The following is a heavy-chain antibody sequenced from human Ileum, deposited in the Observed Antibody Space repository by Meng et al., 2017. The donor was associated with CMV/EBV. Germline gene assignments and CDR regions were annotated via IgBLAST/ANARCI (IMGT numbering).Heavy chain of an antibody. CDR2: IYHSGIT. CDR3: ARGRIYYDY. Sequence: QLQLQESGPGLAKPSETLSLTCSLSGGVISSYYWTWLRQPPGKGLEWIGYIYHSGITNYNPSLRSRFTISVDTSKNQFSLKLNSVTAADTAIYYCARGRIYYDYWGRGALVTVSS. D-gene: IGHD2/OR15-2a*01. CDR1: GGVISSYY. J-gene: IGHJ4*02. V-gene: IGHV4-59*01.